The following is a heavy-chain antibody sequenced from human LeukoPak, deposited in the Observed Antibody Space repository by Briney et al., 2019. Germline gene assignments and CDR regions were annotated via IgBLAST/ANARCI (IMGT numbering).Heavy chain of an antibody. Sequence: PSETLSLTCTVSGGSISSYYWSWIRQPPVKGLEWIGYIYYSGSTNYNPSLKSRVTISVDTSKNQFSLKLSSVTAADTAVYYCAREDSSGWPHRTTRMDVWGQGTTVTVSS. CDR1: GGSISSYY. J-gene: IGHJ6*02. V-gene: IGHV4-59*12. CDR2: IYYSGST. D-gene: IGHD6-19*01. CDR3: AREDSSGWPHRTTRMDV.